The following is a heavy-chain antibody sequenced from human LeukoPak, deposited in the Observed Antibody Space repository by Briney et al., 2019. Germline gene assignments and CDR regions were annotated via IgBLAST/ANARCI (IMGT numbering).Heavy chain of an antibody. Sequence: TGGSLRLSCAASGFTFSSYAMSWVRQAPGKGLEWVSAISGSGGSTYYADSVKGRFTISRDNSKNTLYLQMNSLRAEDTAVYYCAKPCSSSYYWYFDLWGRGTLVTVSS. D-gene: IGHD6-6*01. V-gene: IGHV3-23*01. CDR2: ISGSGGST. J-gene: IGHJ2*01. CDR3: AKPCSSSYYWYFDL. CDR1: GFTFSSYA.